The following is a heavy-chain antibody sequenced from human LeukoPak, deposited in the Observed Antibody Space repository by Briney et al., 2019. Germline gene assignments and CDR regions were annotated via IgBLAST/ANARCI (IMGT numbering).Heavy chain of an antibody. Sequence: SETLSLTCAVYGGSFSGYYWSWIRQPPGKGLEWIGEINHSGSTNYNPSLKSRVTISVDTSKNQFSLKLSSVTAADTAVYYCARTRPKGLNSSGYYYRLANWFDSWGQGTLVTVSS. CDR2: INHSGST. CDR1: GGSFSGYY. J-gene: IGHJ5*01. V-gene: IGHV4-34*01. CDR3: ARTRPKGLNSSGYYYRLANWFDS. D-gene: IGHD3-22*01.